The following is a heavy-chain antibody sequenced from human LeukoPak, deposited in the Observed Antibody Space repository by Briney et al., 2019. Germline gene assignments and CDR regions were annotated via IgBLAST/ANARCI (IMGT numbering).Heavy chain of an antibody. CDR3: ARDNYGDSVWFDP. CDR1: GGSISSYY. D-gene: IGHD4-17*01. Sequence: SETLSLTCTVSGGSISSYYWSWIRQPPGKGLEWIGYIYYSRSTNYNPSLKSRVTISVDTSKNQFSLKLSSVTAADTAVYYCARDNYGDSVWFDPWGQGTLVTVSS. CDR2: IYYSRST. V-gene: IGHV4-59*01. J-gene: IGHJ5*02.